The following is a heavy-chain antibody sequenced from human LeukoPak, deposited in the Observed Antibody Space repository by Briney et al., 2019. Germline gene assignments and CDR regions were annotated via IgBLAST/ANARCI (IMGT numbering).Heavy chain of an antibody. V-gene: IGHV4-59*08. CDR1: GGSISSYY. CDR3: ARLSYYYDSSGHTSPYYFDY. CDR2: IYYSGST. Sequence: SETLSLTCTVSGGSISSYYWSWIRQPPGKGLEWIGYIYYSGSTNYNPSLKSRVTISVDTSKNQFSLKLSSVTAADTAVYYCARLSYYYDSSGHTSPYYFDYWGQGTLVTVFS. J-gene: IGHJ4*02. D-gene: IGHD3-22*01.